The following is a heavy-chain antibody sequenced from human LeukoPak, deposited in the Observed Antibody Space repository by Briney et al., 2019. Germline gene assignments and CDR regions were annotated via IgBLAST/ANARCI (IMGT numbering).Heavy chain of an antibody. D-gene: IGHD6-19*01. Sequence: PGGSLRLFCAASGFIFSSSGMHWVRQTPGKGLEWVGIIWYDGSNKYYADSVKGQFTISRDNANHTVYLQMNSLRVEDTAVYYCARDQGTSGGWPAVGRMGYFDYWGQGTLVTVSS. J-gene: IGHJ4*02. V-gene: IGHV3-33*01. CDR3: ARDQGTSGGWPAVGRMGYFDY. CDR1: GFIFSSSG. CDR2: IWYDGSNK.